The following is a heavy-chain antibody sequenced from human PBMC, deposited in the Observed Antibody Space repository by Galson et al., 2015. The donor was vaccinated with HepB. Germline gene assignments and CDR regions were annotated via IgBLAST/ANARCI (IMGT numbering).Heavy chain of an antibody. CDR2: ISYDGSNK. Sequence: SLRLSCAASGFTFSSYAMHWVRQAPGKGLEWVAVISYDGSNKYYADSVKGRFTISRDNSKNTLYLQMNSLRAEDTAVYYCARDGRRAYCSGGSCKWFDPWGQGTLVTVSS. V-gene: IGHV3-30*04. CDR3: ARDGRRAYCSGGSCKWFDP. D-gene: IGHD2-15*01. J-gene: IGHJ5*02. CDR1: GFTFSSYA.